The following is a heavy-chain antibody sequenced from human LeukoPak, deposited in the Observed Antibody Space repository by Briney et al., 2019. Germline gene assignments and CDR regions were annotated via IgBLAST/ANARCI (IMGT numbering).Heavy chain of an antibody. V-gene: IGHV3-20*04. D-gene: IGHD2-8*01. CDR3: ARGFCTNGVCYLFDC. CDR1: GFTFDDYG. CDR2: ISWNGGST. J-gene: IGHJ4*02. Sequence: GGTLSLSCAASGFTFDDYGMSWVRQAPAKGLEWVSGISWNGGSTGYADSVKGRFAISRDNAKNSLYLQMNSLRVEYTALYYCARGFCTNGVCYLFDCWGQGTLVTVSS.